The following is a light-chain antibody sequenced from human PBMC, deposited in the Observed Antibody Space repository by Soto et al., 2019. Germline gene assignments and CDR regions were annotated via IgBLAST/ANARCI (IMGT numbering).Light chain of an antibody. J-gene: IGKJ5*01. CDR3: TQEST. V-gene: IGKV2-28*01. Sequence: DIVMTQSPLSLPVTPGEPASISCRSSQSLLHSNGYNYLDWYLQKPGQSPQLLIYLGSNRASGVPDRFSGSGSGTDFTLKISRVEAEDVGVYYCTQESTLGQGTRLEIK. CDR1: QSLLHSNGYNY. CDR2: LGS.